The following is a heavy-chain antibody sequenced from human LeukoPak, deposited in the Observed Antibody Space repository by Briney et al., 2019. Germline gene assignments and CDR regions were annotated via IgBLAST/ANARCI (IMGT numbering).Heavy chain of an antibody. CDR3: ARVLISNYYGMDV. V-gene: IGHV4-4*02. J-gene: IGHJ6*02. D-gene: IGHD3-10*01. CDR1: GVSISSSNW. CDR2: IYHSGST. Sequence: SGTLSLTCAVSGVSISSSNWWSWVRQPPGKGLEWIGEIYHSGSTNYNPSLKSRVTISVDTSKNQFSLKLSSVTAADTAVYYCARVLISNYYGMDVWGQGTTVTVSS.